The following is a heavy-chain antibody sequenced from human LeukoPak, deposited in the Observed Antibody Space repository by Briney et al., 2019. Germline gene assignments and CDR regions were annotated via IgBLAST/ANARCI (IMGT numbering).Heavy chain of an antibody. Sequence: SQTLSLTCGISGDSVSSNSVTWNWIRQSPSRGLEWLGRTYYRSTLYNDYAGSVRGRITVNPDTSKNQFSLHLNSVTPEDTAVYYCARRLTQYDCFDPWGQGILVTVSS. V-gene: IGHV6-1*01. J-gene: IGHJ5*02. CDR3: ARRLTQYDCFDP. CDR1: GDSVSSNSVT. CDR2: TYYRSTLYN. D-gene: IGHD2-2*01.